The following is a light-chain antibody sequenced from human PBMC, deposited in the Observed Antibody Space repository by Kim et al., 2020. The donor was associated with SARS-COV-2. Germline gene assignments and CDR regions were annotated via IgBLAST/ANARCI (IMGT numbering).Light chain of an antibody. J-gene: IGKJ4*01. CDR2: AAS. CDR1: QGISSY. CDR3: QQLNSYLALT. V-gene: IGKV1-9*01. Sequence: DIQLTQSPPFLSASVGDRVTITCRASQGISSYLAWYQQKPGKAPKLLIYAASTLQSGVPSRFSGSGSGTEFTLTISSLQPEDFATYYCQQLNSYLALTFGGGTKVDIK.